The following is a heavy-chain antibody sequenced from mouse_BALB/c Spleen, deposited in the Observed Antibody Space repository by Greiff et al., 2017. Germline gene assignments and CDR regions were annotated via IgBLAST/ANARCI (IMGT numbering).Heavy chain of an antibody. V-gene: IGHV1-82*01. CDR2: IYPGDGDT. CDR1: GYAFSSSW. D-gene: IGHD1-1*02. Sequence: VQVVESGPELVKPGASVKISCKASGYAFSSSWMNWVKQRPGQGLEWIGRIYPGDGDTNYNGKFKGKATLTADKSSSTAYMQLSSLTSVDSAVYFCARYGYYAMDYWGQGTSVTVSS. CDR3: ARYGYYAMDY. J-gene: IGHJ4*01.